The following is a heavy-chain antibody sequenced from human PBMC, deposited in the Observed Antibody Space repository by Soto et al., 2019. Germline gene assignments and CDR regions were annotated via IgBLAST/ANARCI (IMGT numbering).Heavy chain of an antibody. V-gene: IGHV3-30-3*01. CDR1: GVTFSSYA. D-gene: IGHD3-10*01. Sequence: PGGSLRLSCASSGVTFSSYAMHLVRQAPGKGLEWVAVISYDGSNKYYADSVKGRFTISRDNSKNTLYLQMNSLRAEDTAVYYCARDFRASSGDAFDIWGQGTMVTVSS. J-gene: IGHJ3*02. CDR3: ARDFRASSGDAFDI. CDR2: ISYDGSNK.